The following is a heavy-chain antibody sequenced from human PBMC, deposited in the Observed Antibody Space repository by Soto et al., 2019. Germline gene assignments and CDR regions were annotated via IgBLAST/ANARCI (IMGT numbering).Heavy chain of an antibody. Sequence: GGSLRLSCAASGFTFSSFAMHWVRQAPGKGLEWVAVISYDGSNKYYADSVKGRFTISRDNSKNTLYLQMNSLRAEDTAVYYCAKVQGYSSSSVYYGMDVWGQGTTVTVSS. D-gene: IGHD6-6*01. CDR3: AKVQGYSSSSVYYGMDV. V-gene: IGHV3-30*18. CDR1: GFTFSSFA. CDR2: ISYDGSNK. J-gene: IGHJ6*02.